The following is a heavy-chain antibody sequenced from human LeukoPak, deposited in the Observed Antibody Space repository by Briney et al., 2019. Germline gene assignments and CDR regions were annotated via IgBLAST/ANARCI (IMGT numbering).Heavy chain of an antibody. CDR1: GFTFSNFW. J-gene: IGHJ4*02. CDR3: AKAFTISGVVAYFDY. D-gene: IGHD3-3*01. V-gene: IGHV3-23*01. CDR2: ISGSATNT. Sequence: GGSLRLSCAASGFTFSNFWMHWVRQPPGKGLEWVSRISGSATNTYYADSVKGRFTISRDNSRNTLYLQMNSLRVEDTAVYYCAKAFTISGVVAYFDYWGQGTLVTVSS.